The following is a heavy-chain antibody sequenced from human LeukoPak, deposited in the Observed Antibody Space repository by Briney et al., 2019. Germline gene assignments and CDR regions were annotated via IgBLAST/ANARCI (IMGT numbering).Heavy chain of an antibody. CDR1: GGSISSGDYY. CDR2: IYYSGST. Sequence: SQTLSLTCTVSGGSISSGDYYWSWIRQPPGKGLEWIGYIYYSGSTYYNPSLKSRVTISVDTSKNQFSLKLSSVTAADTAVYYCARAGMGSGWAYYFDYWSQGTLVTVSS. CDR3: ARAGMGSGWAYYFDY. J-gene: IGHJ4*02. D-gene: IGHD6-19*01. V-gene: IGHV4-30-4*01.